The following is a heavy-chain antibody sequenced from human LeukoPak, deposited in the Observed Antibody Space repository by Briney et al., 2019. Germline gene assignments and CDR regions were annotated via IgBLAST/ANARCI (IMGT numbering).Heavy chain of an antibody. CDR1: GYTFTSYY. CDR2: INPSGGST. CDR3: ARVGSSGYYEFGP. J-gene: IGHJ5*02. Sequence: ASVKVSCKASGYTFTSYYMHWVRQAPGQGLEWMGIINPSGGSTSCAQKFQGRVTMTRDTSTSTVYMELSSLRSEDTAVYYCARVGSSGYYEFGPWGQGTLVTVSS. V-gene: IGHV1-46*01. D-gene: IGHD3-22*01.